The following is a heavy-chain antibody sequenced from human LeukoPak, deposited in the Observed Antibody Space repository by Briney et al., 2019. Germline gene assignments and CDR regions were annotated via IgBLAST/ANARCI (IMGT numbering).Heavy chain of an antibody. CDR3: ARGPSQIYFDY. CDR2: ISTSDSTI. CDR1: GFTFSDYY. Sequence: PGGSLRLSCAASGFTFSDYYVSWVRQAPGKGLEWISYISTSDSTIYYADSVKGRFTISRDNAKNSLYLQMNGLRAEDTAVYYCARGPSQIYFDYWGQGNLVTVSS. J-gene: IGHJ4*02. V-gene: IGHV3-11*01.